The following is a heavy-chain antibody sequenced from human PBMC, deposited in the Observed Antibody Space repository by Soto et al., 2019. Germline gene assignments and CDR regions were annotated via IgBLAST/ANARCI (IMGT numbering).Heavy chain of an antibody. V-gene: IGHV4-34*01. J-gene: IGHJ4*02. CDR2: INHSGGT. D-gene: IGHD3-3*01. Sequence: PSETLSLTCAVYGGSFSGYYWSWIRQPPGKGLEWIGEINHSGGTNYNPSLKSRVTISVDTSKNQFSLKLSSVTAADTAVYYCARGHTVLEWLAEIDYWGQGTLVTVSS. CDR1: GGSFSGYY. CDR3: ARGHTVLEWLAEIDY.